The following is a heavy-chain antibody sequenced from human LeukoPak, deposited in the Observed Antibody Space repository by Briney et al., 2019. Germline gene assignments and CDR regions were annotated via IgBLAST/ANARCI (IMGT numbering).Heavy chain of an antibody. CDR2: ISYSGST. V-gene: IGHV4-59*01. CDR1: GGSISSYN. J-gene: IGHJ4*02. Sequence: SETLSLTCTVSGGSISSYNWSWIRQPPGKGLEWIGYISYSGSTNYNPSLKSRVTISVDTSKNQVSLSLNSVTAADTAVYYCARAKYYFHYWGQGTLVTVSS. CDR3: ARAKYYFHY.